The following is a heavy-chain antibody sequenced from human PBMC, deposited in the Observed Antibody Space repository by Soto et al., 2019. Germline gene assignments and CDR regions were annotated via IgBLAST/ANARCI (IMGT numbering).Heavy chain of an antibody. CDR1: GYTFTAYY. V-gene: IGHV1-2*02. Sequence: ASVKVSCKASGYTFTAYYIHWVRQAPGQGPEWMAWINPDSGATYSAPKFQGRVTVTSDTSINTSSMELSSLRSDDTAVYYCARVKYGNLRPPTSLFDPWGQGTLVTVSS. J-gene: IGHJ5*02. CDR2: INPDSGAT. D-gene: IGHD3-10*01. CDR3: ARVKYGNLRPPTSLFDP.